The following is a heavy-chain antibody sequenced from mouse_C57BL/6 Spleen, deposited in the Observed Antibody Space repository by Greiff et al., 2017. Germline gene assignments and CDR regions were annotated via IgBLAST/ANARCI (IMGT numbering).Heavy chain of an antibody. CDR3: ARWDDYDAMDY. J-gene: IGHJ4*01. CDR1: GYAFSSSW. V-gene: IGHV1-82*01. Sequence: QVQLKQSGPELVKPGASVKISCKASGYAFSSSWMNWVKQRPGKGLEWIGRIYPGDGDTNYNGKFKGKATLTADKSSSTAYMQLRSLTSEDSAVYFCARWDDYDAMDYWGQGTSVTVSS. D-gene: IGHD4-1*01. CDR2: IYPGDGDT.